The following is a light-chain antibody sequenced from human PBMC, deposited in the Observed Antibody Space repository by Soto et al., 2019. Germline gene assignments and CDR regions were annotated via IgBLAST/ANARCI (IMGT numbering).Light chain of an antibody. Sequence: QSALTQPASLSGSPGQSITISCTGTSSDIGAYDYVSWFQQHPGKAPKLMISEVNNRPSGVSNRFSGSKSGNTAYLTISGLQVEDEADYYCCSYSGVTTVMFGGGTKLTVL. V-gene: IGLV2-14*01. CDR2: EVN. CDR1: SSDIGAYDY. J-gene: IGLJ3*02. CDR3: CSYSGVTTVM.